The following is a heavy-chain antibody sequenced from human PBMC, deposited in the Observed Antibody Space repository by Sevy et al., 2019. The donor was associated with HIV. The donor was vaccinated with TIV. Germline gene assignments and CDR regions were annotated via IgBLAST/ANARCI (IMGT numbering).Heavy chain of an antibody. CDR3: AREGGHTAAWSPGNF. CDR1: GFTFNSHG. Sequence: GGSLRLSCAASGFTFNSHGFHWVRQAPGKGLEWVALISYDGRIKYYADSVKGRFLISRDDARNTLYLQMSGLRAADTAVYYCAREGGHTAAWSPGNFWGQGTLVTVSS. CDR2: ISYDGRIK. D-gene: IGHD2-15*01. J-gene: IGHJ4*02. V-gene: IGHV3-30*15.